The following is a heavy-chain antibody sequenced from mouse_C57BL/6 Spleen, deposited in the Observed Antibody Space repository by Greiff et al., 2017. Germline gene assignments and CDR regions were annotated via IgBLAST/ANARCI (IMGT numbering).Heavy chain of an antibody. Sequence: QVQLQQSGAELARPGASVKLSCKASGYTFTSYVISWVKQRAGQGLEWIGEIYPRSGNTYYNEKFKGKATLTADKSTSTAYMELRSLTSEDSAVYFCAYFYSSSDGGDYWGQGTSVTVSS. CDR2: IYPRSGNT. CDR1: GYTFTSYV. V-gene: IGHV1-81*01. D-gene: IGHD1-1*01. CDR3: AYFYSSSDGGDY. J-gene: IGHJ4*01.